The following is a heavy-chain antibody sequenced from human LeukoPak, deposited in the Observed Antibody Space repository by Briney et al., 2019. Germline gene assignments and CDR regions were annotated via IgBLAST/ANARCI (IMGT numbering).Heavy chain of an antibody. Sequence: GGSLRLSCAASGFTFSNAWMSWVRQAPGKGLEWVAVTSYDGSNQYYADSVKGRFTISRDNSMNTLSLQMDSLRVEDTGVYYCAKDFETRKEAWLRYPDYWGQGTLVTVSS. J-gene: IGHJ4*02. CDR3: AKDFETRKEAWLRYPDY. CDR1: GFTFSNAW. CDR2: TSYDGSNQ. D-gene: IGHD3-16*01. V-gene: IGHV3-30*18.